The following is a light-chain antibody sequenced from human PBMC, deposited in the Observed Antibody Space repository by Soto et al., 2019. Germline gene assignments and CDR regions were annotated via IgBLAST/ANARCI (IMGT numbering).Light chain of an antibody. J-gene: IGLJ2*01. CDR3: QVGDRSSVV. V-gene: IGLV3-21*02. Sequence: SSELTLPPSVSVAPGQTARITCGGNNIGSKSVYWYQQKPGQAPVLAVYDDSERPAGIPERVSGSNSGNTATLTISRVEAGDEADYYCQVGDRSSVVFGGGTKVTVL. CDR1: NIGSKS. CDR2: DDS.